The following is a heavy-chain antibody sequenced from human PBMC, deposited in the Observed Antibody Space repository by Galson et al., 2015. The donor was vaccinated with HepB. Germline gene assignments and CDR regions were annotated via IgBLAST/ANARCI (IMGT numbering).Heavy chain of an antibody. CDR2: ISGAGTVR. D-gene: IGHD1-1*01. J-gene: IGHJ4*02. CDR3: VRDGPHGYNDLDH. CDR1: GFAFTSYS. V-gene: IGHV3-30*04. Sequence: SLRLSCAASGFAFTSYSLHWVRQAPGKGLESVGVISGAGTVRHYADSAMGRFTVSRDNSKNTLYLQMNSLRPDDTAVYHCVRDGPHGYNDLDHWGQGTLVAVSS.